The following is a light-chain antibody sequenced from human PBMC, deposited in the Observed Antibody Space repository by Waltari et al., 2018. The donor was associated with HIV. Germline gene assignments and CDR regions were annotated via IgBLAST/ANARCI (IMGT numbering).Light chain of an antibody. V-gene: IGLV2-23*02. J-gene: IGLJ1*01. CDR2: EVS. CDR3: CSYGGSSTNYV. CDR1: SSDVGRYNL. Sequence: QSALTQPASVSGSPGQSITISCTGASSDVGRYNLVSWYQQNPGKAPKLIIYEVSKRPSGVSDRFSGSKSGNTASLTISGLQAEDEADYYCCSYGGSSTNYVFGTGTTVTVL.